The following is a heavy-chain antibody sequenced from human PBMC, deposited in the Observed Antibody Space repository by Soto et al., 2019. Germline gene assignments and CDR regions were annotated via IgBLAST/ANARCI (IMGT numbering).Heavy chain of an antibody. D-gene: IGHD3-10*01. CDR2: LNAGNGDT. J-gene: IGHJ6*03. CDR3: ARQGIPYNSGSGDYFYYYYNYMDV. V-gene: IGHV1-3*01. CDR1: GYTFTNYA. Sequence: QAQLEQSGAEVKKPGASVKISCKASGYTFTNYAVHWLRQATGQGLECMGWLNAGNGDTKYSPTFQGRVTITRDTSASTAYMELSSLRSEDTAVYYCARQGIPYNSGSGDYFYYYYNYMDVLGKGTTVTVSS.